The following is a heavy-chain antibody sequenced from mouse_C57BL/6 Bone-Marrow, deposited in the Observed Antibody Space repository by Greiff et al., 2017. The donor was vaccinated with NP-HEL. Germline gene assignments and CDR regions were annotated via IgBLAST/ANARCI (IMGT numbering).Heavy chain of an antibody. CDR2: IYPRSGNT. CDR3: ARCSSGAWFAY. V-gene: IGHV1-81*01. CDR1: GYTFTSYG. D-gene: IGHD3-2*02. Sequence: VHLVESGAELARPGASVKLSCKASGYTFTSYGISWVKQRTGQGLEWIGEIYPRSGNTYYNEKFKGKATLTADKSSSTAYMELRSLTSEDSAVYFCARCSSGAWFAYWGQGTLVTVSA. J-gene: IGHJ3*01.